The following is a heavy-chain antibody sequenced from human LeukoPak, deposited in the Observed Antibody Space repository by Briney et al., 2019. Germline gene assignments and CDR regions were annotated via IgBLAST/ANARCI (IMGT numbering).Heavy chain of an antibody. CDR3: ARGGRPNFGWGSGFFDL. D-gene: IGHD3-10*01. CDR1: GFTVTDKY. V-gene: IGHV3-53*01. Sequence: GGSLRLSCAVSGFTVTDKYMNWVRQAPGKAPEWVSVIYGTGEIHYTESVKGRFTISRDNSKNTLYLQMNSLRDEDTAMYYCARGGRPNFGWGSGFFDLWGQGTLVTVSS. CDR2: IYGTGEI. J-gene: IGHJ4*02.